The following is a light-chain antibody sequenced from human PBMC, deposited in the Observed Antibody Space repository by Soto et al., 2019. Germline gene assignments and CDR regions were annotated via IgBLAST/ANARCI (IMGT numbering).Light chain of an antibody. J-gene: IGKJ4*01. CDR3: QQRSNWPRT. CDR2: DAS. Sequence: EIVLTQSPATLSLSPGERATLSCRASQSVSSYLAWYQQKPGQAPRLLIYDASNRATGSPARFSGSGSGTDFTLTICSLEPEDFPVYYCQQRSNWPRTFGGGTKVEIK. CDR1: QSVSSY. V-gene: IGKV3-11*01.